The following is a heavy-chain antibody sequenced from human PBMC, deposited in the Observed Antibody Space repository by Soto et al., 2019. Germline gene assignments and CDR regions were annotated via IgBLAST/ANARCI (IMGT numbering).Heavy chain of an antibody. J-gene: IGHJ6*02. Sequence: QVQLVESGGGVVQPGKSLRVSCAVSGFTFSSYGMHWVRQAPGKGLEWVAVIWYDGSNQYYADSVKGRFTISRDNSKNTLDLHMNSLRAEDTAVYYCARDGGIYGMDVWGLGTTVTVSS. CDR1: GFTFSSYG. V-gene: IGHV3-33*01. CDR3: ARDGGIYGMDV. D-gene: IGHD3-16*01. CDR2: IWYDGSNQ.